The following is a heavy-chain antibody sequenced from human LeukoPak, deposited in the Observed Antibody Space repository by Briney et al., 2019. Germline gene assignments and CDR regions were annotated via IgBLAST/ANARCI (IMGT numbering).Heavy chain of an antibody. Sequence: SETLSLTCTVSGGSISSSSYYWGWIRQPPGKGLEWIGSIYYSGSAYYNPSLKSRVTISVDTSQNQFSLKLRSATAADTAVYYCAREGARWEPSFSAFDIWGQGTMVTVSS. CDR3: AREGARWEPSFSAFDI. J-gene: IGHJ3*02. CDR2: IYYSGSA. CDR1: GGSISSSSYY. V-gene: IGHV4-39*02. D-gene: IGHD1-26*01.